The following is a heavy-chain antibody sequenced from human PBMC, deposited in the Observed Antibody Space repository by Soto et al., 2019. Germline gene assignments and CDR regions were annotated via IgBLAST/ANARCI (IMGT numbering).Heavy chain of an antibody. CDR2: MNPNSGNT. CDR3: ARVIEYCSGGSCYSDDY. D-gene: IGHD2-15*01. J-gene: IGHJ4*02. V-gene: IGHV1-8*01. Sequence: QVQLVQSGAEVKKPGASVKVSCKASGYTFTSYDINWERQATGQGLEWMGWMNPNSGNTGYAQKFQGRVTMTRNTSISTAYMELSSLRSEDTAVYYCARVIEYCSGGSCYSDDYWGQGTLVTVSS. CDR1: GYTFTSYD.